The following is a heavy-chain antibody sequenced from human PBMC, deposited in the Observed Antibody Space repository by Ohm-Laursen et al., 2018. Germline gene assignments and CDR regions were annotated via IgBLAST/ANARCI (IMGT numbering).Heavy chain of an antibody. D-gene: IGHD1-26*01. CDR3: AKGGRDYSAFDI. V-gene: IGHV3-30*18. CDR2: ISYDGSNK. CDR1: GFTFSSYG. J-gene: IGHJ3*02. Sequence: SLRLSCAASGFTFSSYGMHWVRQAPGKGLEWVAVISYDGSNKHYADSVKGRFTISRDNSKNTLYLQMNSLRAEDTAAYYCAKGGRDYSAFDIWGQGTMVTVSS.